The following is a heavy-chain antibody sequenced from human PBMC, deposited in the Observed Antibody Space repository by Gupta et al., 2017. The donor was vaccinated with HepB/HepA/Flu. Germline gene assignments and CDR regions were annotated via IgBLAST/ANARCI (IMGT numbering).Heavy chain of an antibody. J-gene: IGHJ4*02. CDR3: ARELTPYMLGDFYFDY. Sequence: QVQLVESGGGVVQPGRPLTLSCAAFGFTFSTYGMHWVRQAPGKGLEWVAFIWYDGSDKYYADSVKGRFTISRDNSVDTLYLRMNSLRAEDTAVYYCARELTPYMLGDFYFDYWGQGTLVTVSS. V-gene: IGHV3-33*01. D-gene: IGHD3-16*01. CDR1: GFTFSTYG. CDR2: IWYDGSDK.